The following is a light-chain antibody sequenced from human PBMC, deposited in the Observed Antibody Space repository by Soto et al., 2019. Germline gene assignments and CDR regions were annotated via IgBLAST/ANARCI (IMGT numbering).Light chain of an antibody. V-gene: IGKV1-5*03. CDR2: KAS. CDR3: QHYNSYPWT. Sequence: DIQMTQSPSTLSASVGDRATITYRASQSISSWLAWYQQKPGKAPKLLIYKASSLESGVPSRFSGSGSGTEFTLTISSLQPDDFATYYCQHYNSYPWTFGQGTKVEIK. J-gene: IGKJ1*01. CDR1: QSISSW.